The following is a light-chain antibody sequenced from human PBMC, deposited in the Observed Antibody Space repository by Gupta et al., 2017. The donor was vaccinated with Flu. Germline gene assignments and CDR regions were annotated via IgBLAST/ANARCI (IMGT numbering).Light chain of an antibody. CDR1: QSVFAY. J-gene: IGKJ4*01. V-gene: IGKV3-11*01. CDR3: HQRSSWPPLT. Sequence: AHLSLSPGDRATLSCRASQSVFAYLAWYQHKPGQAPRLLIYDASTRAPGVAARFSGSGYGKEFTLSISSREQEDFAVYYCHQRSSWPPLTFGGGTKVEI. CDR2: DAS.